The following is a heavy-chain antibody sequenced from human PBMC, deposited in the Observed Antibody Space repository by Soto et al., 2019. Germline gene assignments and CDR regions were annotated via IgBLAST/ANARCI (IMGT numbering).Heavy chain of an antibody. D-gene: IGHD3-9*01. CDR1: GFTFSIYG. V-gene: IGHV3-30*03. J-gene: IGHJ3*02. CDR3: ARVGGRFVWDVKNDHFDM. Sequence: PGGSLRLSCAVSGFTFSIYGMQWVRQAPGKGLECVAGISYDGSDKYYVDSVKGRFTISRDNSKNTLYLQMNSLRAEDTAVYYCARVGGRFVWDVKNDHFDMWGRGEMVT. CDR2: ISYDGSDK.